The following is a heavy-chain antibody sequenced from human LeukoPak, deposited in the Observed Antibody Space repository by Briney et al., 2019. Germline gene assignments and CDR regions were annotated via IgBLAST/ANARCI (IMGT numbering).Heavy chain of an antibody. D-gene: IGHD3-3*01. CDR1: GFTFSSYW. V-gene: IGHV3-7*01. Sequence: GGSLRLSCAASGFTFSSYWMSWVRQAPGKGLGWVANIKQDGSEKYYVDSVKGRFTISRDNAKNSLYLQMNSLRAEDTAVYYCASLIFGVAYFDYWGQGTLVTVSS. CDR2: IKQDGSEK. CDR3: ASLIFGVAYFDY. J-gene: IGHJ4*02.